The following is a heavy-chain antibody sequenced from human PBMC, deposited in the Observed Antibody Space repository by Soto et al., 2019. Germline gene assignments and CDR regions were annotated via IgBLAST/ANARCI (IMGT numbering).Heavy chain of an antibody. D-gene: IGHD4-17*01. CDR3: ARVSGLYGDPKFDY. J-gene: IGHJ4*02. Sequence: SETLSLTCTVSGDSISSGGYYWSWIRQHPGKGLEWIGYIYYTGTTYYSPSLESRVIISVDTSKDQFSLKLNSVTAADTAVYYCARVSGLYGDPKFDYWGQGTLVTSPQ. V-gene: IGHV4-31*03. CDR1: GDSISSGGYY. CDR2: IYYTGTT.